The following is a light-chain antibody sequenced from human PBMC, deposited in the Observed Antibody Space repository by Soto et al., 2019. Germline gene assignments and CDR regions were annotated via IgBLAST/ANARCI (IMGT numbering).Light chain of an antibody. V-gene: IGKV3-20*01. J-gene: IGKJ1*01. Sequence: DIVLTQSPGTLSLSPGERATLSCRASQRVXSCYLAWYQQKPGQAPRLLTDGASSRATGIPDRLSGSGSGTDFTLTISRLEPEYFAVYYCQQYGSSTETFGQGTKVDIK. CDR3: QQYGSSTET. CDR2: GAS. CDR1: QRVXSCY.